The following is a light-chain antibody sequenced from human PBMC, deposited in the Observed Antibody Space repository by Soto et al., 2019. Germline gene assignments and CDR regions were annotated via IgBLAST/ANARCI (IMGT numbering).Light chain of an antibody. CDR2: AAS. CDR3: QQCGTSPRT. CDR1: HSISTY. J-gene: IGKJ1*01. V-gene: IGKV1-39*01. Sequence: IQLTQSPSSLSAPVAARLTLTCRASHSISTYLTWYQQKPGKAPKLLIFAASTRHNEVPSRFSGSGSGTDFTLTITRLEPGDFAAYYCQQCGTSPRTFGQGTKVDIK.